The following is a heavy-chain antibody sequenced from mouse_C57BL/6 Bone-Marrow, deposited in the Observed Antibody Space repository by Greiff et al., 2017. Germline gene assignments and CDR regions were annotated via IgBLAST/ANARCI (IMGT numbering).Heavy chain of an antibody. D-gene: IGHD1-1*01. V-gene: IGHV1-55*01. Sequence: QVHVKQPGAELVKPGASVKMSCKASGYTFTSYWITWVKQRPGQGLEWIGDIYPGSGSTNYNEKFKSKATLTVDTSSSTAYMQLSSLTSEDSAVYYCARKGDYYGSSSWGQGTTLTVSS. CDR1: GYTFTSYW. CDR3: ARKGDYYGSSS. J-gene: IGHJ2*01. CDR2: IYPGSGST.